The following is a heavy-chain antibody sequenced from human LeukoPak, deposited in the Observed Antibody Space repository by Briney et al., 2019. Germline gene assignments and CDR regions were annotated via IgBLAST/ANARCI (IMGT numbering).Heavy chain of an antibody. Sequence: SETLSLACAVYGGSFSGYYWSWIRQPPGKGLEWIGEINHSGSTNYNPSLKSRVTISVDTSKNQFSLKLSSVTAADTAVYYCARGFYDFWSGYYRQGTTFDYWGQGTLVTVSS. V-gene: IGHV4-34*01. CDR1: GGSFSGYY. CDR2: INHSGST. D-gene: IGHD3-3*01. CDR3: ARGFYDFWSGYYRQGTTFDY. J-gene: IGHJ4*02.